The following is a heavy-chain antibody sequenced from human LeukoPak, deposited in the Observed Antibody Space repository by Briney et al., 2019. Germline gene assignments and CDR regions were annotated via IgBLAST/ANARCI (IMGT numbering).Heavy chain of an antibody. Sequence: SETLSLTCTVSGGSISSGDYYWSWIRQPPGKGLEWIGYIYYSGSTYYNPSLKSRVTISVDTSKNQFSLELSSVTAADTAVYYCARESYFPTAWFDPWGQGTLVTVSS. CDR2: IYYSGST. V-gene: IGHV4-30-4*01. J-gene: IGHJ5*02. CDR3: ARESYFPTAWFDP. CDR1: GGSISSGDYY. D-gene: IGHD4-17*01.